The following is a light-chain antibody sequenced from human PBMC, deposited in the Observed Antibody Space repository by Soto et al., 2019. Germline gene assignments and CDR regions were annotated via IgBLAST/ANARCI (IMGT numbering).Light chain of an antibody. J-gene: IGKJ1*01. Sequence: DIQLTQSPSFLSASVGDRVTITCRASQGISSYLAWYQQKPGKAPKLLIYAASTLQSGVPSRLSGSGSGTEFTLTISSLKPEDFATYYCQQLRTFGQGTKVDIK. CDR3: QQLRT. CDR1: QGISSY. V-gene: IGKV1-9*01. CDR2: AAS.